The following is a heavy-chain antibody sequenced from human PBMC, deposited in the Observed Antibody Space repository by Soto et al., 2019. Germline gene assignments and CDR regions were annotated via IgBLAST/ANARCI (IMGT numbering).Heavy chain of an antibody. J-gene: IGHJ4*02. CDR1: GFSLTTSGVG. V-gene: IGHV2-5*02. CDR2: IYWDDDK. CDR3: AHRVLRTVFGLVTTTAIYFDF. Sequence: QITLNESGPTVVRPTETLTLTCRFSGFSLTTSGVGVGWIRQSPGKAPEWLALIYWDDDKRYSASLKSRLTITKDTSKNQVVLTVSDLDPTDTATYYCAHRVLRTVFGLVTTTAIYFDFWGPGTPVAGSS. D-gene: IGHD3-3*01.